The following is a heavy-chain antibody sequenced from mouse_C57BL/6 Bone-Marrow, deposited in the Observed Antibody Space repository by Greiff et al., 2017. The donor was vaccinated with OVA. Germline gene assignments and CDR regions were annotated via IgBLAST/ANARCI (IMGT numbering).Heavy chain of an antibody. V-gene: IGHV14-4*01. Sequence: EVKLQESGAELVRPGASVKLSCTASGFNIKDDYMHWVKQRPEQGLEWIGWIDPENGDTEYASKFQGKATITADTSSNTAYLQLSSLTSEDTAVYYCTPITTVVAPFDYWGQGTTLTVSS. CDR1: GFNIKDDY. CDR2: IDPENGDT. J-gene: IGHJ2*01. D-gene: IGHD1-1*01. CDR3: TPITTVVAPFDY.